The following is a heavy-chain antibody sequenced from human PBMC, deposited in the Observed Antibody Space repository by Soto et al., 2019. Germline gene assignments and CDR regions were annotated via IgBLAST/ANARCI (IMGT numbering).Heavy chain of an antibody. V-gene: IGHV3-21*01. Sequence: PGGSLRFSCAASGFTFSSYSMNWVRQAPGKGLEWVSSISSSSSYIYYADSVKGRFTISRDNAKNSLYLQMNSLRAEDTAVYYCARDRRIVVPAAMDYYYYGMDVWGQGTTVTVSS. J-gene: IGHJ6*02. CDR3: ARDRRIVVPAAMDYYYYGMDV. CDR1: GFTFSSYS. CDR2: ISSSSSYI. D-gene: IGHD2-2*01.